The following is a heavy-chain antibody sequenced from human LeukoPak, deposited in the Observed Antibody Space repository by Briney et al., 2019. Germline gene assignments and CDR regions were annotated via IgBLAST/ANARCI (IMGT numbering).Heavy chain of an antibody. Sequence: GASVKVSCTASGYSFRDYSMNWVQLAPGQGLEWIGWISGYTGHTEYAQKFQGRVTMATNTSTNTASLELTNLRSDDTAVYYCARPANLYYSSDAFALWGQGTMVTVSS. CDR1: GYSFRDYS. V-gene: IGHV1-18*01. J-gene: IGHJ3*01. D-gene: IGHD2/OR15-2a*01. CDR3: ARPANLYYSSDAFAL. CDR2: ISGYTGHT.